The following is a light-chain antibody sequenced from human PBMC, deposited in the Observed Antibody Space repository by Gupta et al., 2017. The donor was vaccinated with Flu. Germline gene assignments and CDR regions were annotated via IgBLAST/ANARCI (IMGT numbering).Light chain of an antibody. CDR1: HIGTKS. CDR2: DDT. V-gene: IGLV3-21*02. Sequence: SYVLTQSPTVSVAPAQAARITCGGNHIGTKSVHWYQQNPGQAPDLVVYDDTKRPSGIPERFSGSNSGNTATLTISRVEAGDEADYHCQVWDSSTDHQVFGGGTKLTVL. CDR3: QVWDSSTDHQV. J-gene: IGLJ3*02.